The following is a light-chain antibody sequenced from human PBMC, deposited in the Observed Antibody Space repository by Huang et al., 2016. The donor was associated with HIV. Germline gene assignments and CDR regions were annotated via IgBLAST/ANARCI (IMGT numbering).Light chain of an antibody. CDR1: QSVLHSSNNKNY. CDR2: WAS. V-gene: IGKV4-1*01. J-gene: IGKJ1*01. Sequence: DIVMTQSPDSITVSLGERATINCKASQSVLHSSNNKNYLTWYQQKPGQPPKVLIYWASSRESGVPDRFIGSGSGTDFTLTISNLQVEDVAVYFCHQYFSSPQTFGQGTKVEIK. CDR3: HQYFSSPQT.